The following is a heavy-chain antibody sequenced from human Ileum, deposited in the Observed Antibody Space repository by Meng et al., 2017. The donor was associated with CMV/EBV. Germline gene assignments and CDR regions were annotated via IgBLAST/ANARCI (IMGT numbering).Heavy chain of an antibody. D-gene: IGHD1-14*01. CDR3: ARDNVSTSTNRLDS. CDR1: GRPIDSSDYY. J-gene: IGHJ5*01. V-gene: IGHV4-39*07. Sequence: QLQLQESGPRLVKPSDTLSLICSFSGRPIDSSDYYWDWFRQSPGKGLEWIGSIFYRGYTNYHPSLKSRVVMSVDTSKTQFFLNLDSVTAADTAIYYCARDNVSTSTNRLDSWGQGTLVTVSS. CDR2: IFYRGYT.